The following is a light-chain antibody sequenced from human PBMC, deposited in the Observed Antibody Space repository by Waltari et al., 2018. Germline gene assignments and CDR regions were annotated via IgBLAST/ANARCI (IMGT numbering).Light chain of an antibody. CDR1: QSISTN. CDR2: AAS. J-gene: IGKJ3*01. V-gene: IGKV1-39*01. CDR3: QQGYHAPLT. Sequence: DIQMTQSPSSLSASVGDRVTITCRASQSISTNLNWYQQKPGKAPNLLNSAASNLQTGVPSRSSGSGSATDFTLTSSSLQSEDFATYYCQQGYHAPLTFGPGTTVDVK.